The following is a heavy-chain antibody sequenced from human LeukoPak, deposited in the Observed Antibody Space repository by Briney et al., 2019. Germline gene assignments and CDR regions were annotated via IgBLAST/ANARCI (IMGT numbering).Heavy chain of an antibody. J-gene: IGHJ4*02. V-gene: IGHV3-74*01. CDR2: INSDGSQP. Sequence: GGSLRLSCSASEFTFSSYWMHWVRQAPGKGLGWVSRINSDGSQPNYADSVKGRFTISRDNAENTLYLQMDSLRAEDTAVYYCARDGQYYFDTPGLYGGLNLWGQGALVSVSS. CDR1: EFTFSSYW. D-gene: IGHD3-22*01. CDR3: ARDGQYYFDTPGLYGGLNL.